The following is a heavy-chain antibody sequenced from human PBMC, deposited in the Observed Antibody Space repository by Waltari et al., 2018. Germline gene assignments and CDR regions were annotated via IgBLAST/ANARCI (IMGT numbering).Heavy chain of an antibody. V-gene: IGHV3-23*01. Sequence: EVQLLESGGGLVQPGGSLRLSCASSGFTFASYTMNWVRQAPGKGLEWVSFSTGSGGSTDYADSVKGRFTISRDNSKNTLHLQMNSLRAEDTAVYYCAKDATWSQFHAYWGQGILVTVSS. CDR3: AKDATWSQFHAY. D-gene: IGHD1-1*01. CDR2: STGSGGST. J-gene: IGHJ4*02. CDR1: GFTFASYT.